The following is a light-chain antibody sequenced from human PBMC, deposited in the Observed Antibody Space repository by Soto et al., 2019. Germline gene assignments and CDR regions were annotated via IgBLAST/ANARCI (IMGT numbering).Light chain of an antibody. CDR3: QQRYNWQYT. Sequence: EFVLTQSPATLSLSPGDTATLSCRASQSVSGYSAWYQQKPGQAPRLLIYDTSNRATGIPARFSGSGSGTDFTLTISGLEPEDFAVYYCQQRYNWQYTFGLGTRLEIK. CDR2: DTS. J-gene: IGKJ2*01. CDR1: QSVSGY. V-gene: IGKV3-11*01.